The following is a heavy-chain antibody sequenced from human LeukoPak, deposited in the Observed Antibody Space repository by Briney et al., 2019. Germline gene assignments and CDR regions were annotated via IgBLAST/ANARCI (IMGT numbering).Heavy chain of an antibody. D-gene: IGHD3-10*01. CDR1: GFTFSYYW. V-gene: IGHV3-74*01. J-gene: IGHJ4*02. CDR2: INSDGSST. CDR3: ARVRTNTYGFDY. Sequence: GGSLRLSCAASGFTFSYYWMHWVRQAPGKGLVWVSHINSDGSSTSYADSVKGRFTISRDNAKNTLYLQMNSLRAEDTAVYYCARVRTNTYGFDYWGQGTLVTVFS.